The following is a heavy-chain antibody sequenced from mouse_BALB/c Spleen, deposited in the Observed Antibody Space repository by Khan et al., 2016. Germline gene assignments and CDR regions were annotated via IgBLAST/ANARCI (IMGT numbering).Heavy chain of an antibody. V-gene: IGHV3-2*02. J-gene: IGHJ3*01. D-gene: IGHD2-4*01. CDR2: ISYSGST. CDR1: GYSITSDYA. Sequence: EVQLQESGPGLVKPSQSLSLTCTVTGYSITSDYAWNWIRQFPGNKLEWMGYISYSGSTSYNPSLKSRISIPRDTSTNPFFLQLNSVTTEDTAKYYCARSMTTTGVAYWGQGTLVTVSA. CDR3: ARSMTTTGVAY.